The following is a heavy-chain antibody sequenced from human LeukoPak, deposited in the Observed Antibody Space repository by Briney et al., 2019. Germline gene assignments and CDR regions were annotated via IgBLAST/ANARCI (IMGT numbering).Heavy chain of an antibody. J-gene: IGHJ4*02. D-gene: IGHD1-1*01. V-gene: IGHV3-23*01. CDR3: AKDGTSTWGFDY. Sequence: GGSLRLSCTASGFTFGDYAMSWVRQAPGKGLEWVSAISGSGGSTYYADSVKGRFTISRDNSKNTLYLQMNSLRAEDTAVYYCAKDGTSTWGFDYWGQGTLVTVSS. CDR1: GFTFGDYA. CDR2: ISGSGGST.